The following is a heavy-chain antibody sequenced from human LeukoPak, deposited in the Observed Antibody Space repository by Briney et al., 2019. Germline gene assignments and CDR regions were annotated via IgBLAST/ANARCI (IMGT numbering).Heavy chain of an antibody. D-gene: IGHD3-3*01. J-gene: IGHJ4*02. CDR3: ARGKPYYDFWSGSEFDY. CDR2: IYYSGST. CDR1: GGSXSSYY. Sequence: VSGGSXSSYYWSWIRQPPGKGLEWIGYIYYSGSTNYNPSLKSRVTISVDTSKNQFSLKLSSVTAADTAVYYCARGKPYYDFWSGSEFDYWGQGTLVTVSS. V-gene: IGHV4-59*01.